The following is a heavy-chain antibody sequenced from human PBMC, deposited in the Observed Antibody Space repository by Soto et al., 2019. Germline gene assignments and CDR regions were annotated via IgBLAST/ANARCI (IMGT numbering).Heavy chain of an antibody. V-gene: IGHV1-18*01. CDR1: GYTFSRSG. J-gene: IGHJ6*02. Sequence: QVQLVQSGAEVKKPGASVKVSCKASGYTFSRSGISWVRQAPGQGLEWMGWINGYNGNTNYTQKMQGRINITTDTPKSTAYMELRSPRSDDTAVYCCAWMRDVPYYYYGMDVWGQGTTVIVSS. CDR2: INGYNGNT. CDR3: AWMRDVPYYYYGMDV. D-gene: IGHD2-2*03.